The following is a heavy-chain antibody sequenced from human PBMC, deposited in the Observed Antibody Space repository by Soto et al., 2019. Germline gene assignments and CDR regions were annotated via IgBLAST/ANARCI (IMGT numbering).Heavy chain of an antibody. Sequence: GGSLRLSCAASGFTFSSYAMSWVRQAPGKGLEWVSAISGSGGSTYYADSVKGRFTISRDNSKNTLYLQMNSLRAEDTAVYYCAKDGRAEYYYYYMDVWGKGTTVTVSS. J-gene: IGHJ6*03. CDR2: ISGSGGST. V-gene: IGHV3-23*01. CDR3: AKDGRAEYYYYYMDV. CDR1: GFTFSSYA.